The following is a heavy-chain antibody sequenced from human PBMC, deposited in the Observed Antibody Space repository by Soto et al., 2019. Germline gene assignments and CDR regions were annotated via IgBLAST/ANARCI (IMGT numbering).Heavy chain of an antibody. J-gene: IGHJ4*01. V-gene: IGHV1-69*05. CDR2: IIPIFGTA. Sequence: ASVKVSCKASGGTFSSYAISWVRQAPGQGLEWMGGIIPIFGTANYAQKLQGRVTMTTDTSTSTAYMELRSLRSDDTAVYYCARDMGVGDFDYWGQGTLVTVSS. CDR3: ARDMGVGDFDY. D-gene: IGHD1-26*01. CDR1: GGTFSSYA.